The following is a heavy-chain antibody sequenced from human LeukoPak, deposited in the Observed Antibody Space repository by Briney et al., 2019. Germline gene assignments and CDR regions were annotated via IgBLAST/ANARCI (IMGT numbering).Heavy chain of an antibody. J-gene: IGHJ4*02. Sequence: ASVKVSCKASGYTFTSYGISWVRQAPGQGLEWMGWISAYNGNTNYAQKLQGRVTMTTDTSTSTAYMELRSLRSDDTAVYYCARPYGSGSYYNSSLDYWGQGTLVTVSS. D-gene: IGHD3-10*01. V-gene: IGHV1-18*04. CDR1: GYTFTSYG. CDR2: ISAYNGNT. CDR3: ARPYGSGSYYNSSLDY.